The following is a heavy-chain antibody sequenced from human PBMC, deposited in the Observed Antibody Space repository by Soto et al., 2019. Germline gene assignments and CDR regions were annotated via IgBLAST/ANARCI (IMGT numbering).Heavy chain of an antibody. V-gene: IGHV1-46*01. D-gene: IGHD5-18*01. CDR2: INPSGGSA. CDR1: GYTFTSYY. CDR3: ARDKWGYSYGLAFDY. J-gene: IGHJ4*02. Sequence: ASVKVSCKASGYTFTSYYMHWVRQAPGQGLEWMGIINPSGGSASYAQKFQGRVTMTRDTSTSTVYMELSSLRSEDTAVYYCARDKWGYSYGLAFDYWGQGTLVTVSS.